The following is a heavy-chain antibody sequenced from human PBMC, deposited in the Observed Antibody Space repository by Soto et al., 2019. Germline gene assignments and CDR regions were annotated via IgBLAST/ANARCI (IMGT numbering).Heavy chain of an antibody. Sequence: QVQLQESGPGLVKPSQTLSLTCSVSGGSISRGGYYWSWIRQHPGKGLEWIGYLYYTGSTSYNPSLKSRLTLSVDTSKNQFSLKLSSVTAADTAVYYCASFQGWPTYYFDYWGQGTLVTVSS. CDR1: GGSISRGGYY. CDR2: LYYTGST. D-gene: IGHD6-19*01. CDR3: ASFQGWPTYYFDY. J-gene: IGHJ4*02. V-gene: IGHV4-31*03.